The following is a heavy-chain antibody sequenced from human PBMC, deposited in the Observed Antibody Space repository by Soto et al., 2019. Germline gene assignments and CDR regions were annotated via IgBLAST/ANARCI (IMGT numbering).Heavy chain of an antibody. Sequence: SETLSLTCAVYGGSFSGYYWSWIRQPPGKGLEWIGEINHSGSTNYNPSLKSRVTISVDTSKNQFSLKLSSVTAADTAVYYCARVGGRRQYYYYYYGMDVWGQGTTVTVSS. CDR1: GGSFSGYY. J-gene: IGHJ6*02. D-gene: IGHD3-16*01. CDR2: INHSGST. V-gene: IGHV4-34*01. CDR3: ARVGGRRQYYYYYYGMDV.